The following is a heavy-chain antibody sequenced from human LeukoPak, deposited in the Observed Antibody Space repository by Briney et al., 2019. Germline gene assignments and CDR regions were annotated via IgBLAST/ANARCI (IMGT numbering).Heavy chain of an antibody. CDR2: INPNSGGT. CDR3: ARIYNAYDTANLDY. CDR1: GYTFTGYY. D-gene: IGHD5-12*01. Sequence: ASVNVSCKASGYTFTGYYMHWVRQAPGQGLEWMGWINPNSGGTNYAQKFQGRVTMTRDTSISTAYMELSRLRSDDTAVYYCARIYNAYDTANLDYWGQGTLVTVSS. J-gene: IGHJ4*02. V-gene: IGHV1-2*02.